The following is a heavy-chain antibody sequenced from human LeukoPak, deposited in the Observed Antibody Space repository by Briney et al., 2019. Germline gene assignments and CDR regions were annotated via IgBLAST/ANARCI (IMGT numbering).Heavy chain of an antibody. Sequence: GGSLRLSCAASGFTFSSYSMNWVRQAPGKGLEWVSSISSSSSYVYYADSVKGRFTVSRDNAKNSLYLQMNNLRADDTAVYYCARAEETTWGIDPWGQGTLVTVSS. V-gene: IGHV3-21*01. CDR3: ARAEETTWGIDP. D-gene: IGHD3-16*01. J-gene: IGHJ5*02. CDR1: GFTFSSYS. CDR2: ISSSSSYV.